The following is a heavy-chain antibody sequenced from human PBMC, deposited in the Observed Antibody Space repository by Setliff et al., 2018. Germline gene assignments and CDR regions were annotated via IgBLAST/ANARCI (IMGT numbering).Heavy chain of an antibody. V-gene: IGHV4-61*09. CDR2: IYTSWST. CDR3: ARMSGFQYMDV. Sequence: LSLTCTVSDDSISSRHYYWSWIRQPAGKGLEWLGQIYTSWSTNYNPSLKGRATLSIDASKRQFSLKLTPVTAADTAVYYCARMSGFQYMDVWGKGTTVTVSS. D-gene: IGHD3-3*01. CDR1: DDSISSRHYY. J-gene: IGHJ6*03.